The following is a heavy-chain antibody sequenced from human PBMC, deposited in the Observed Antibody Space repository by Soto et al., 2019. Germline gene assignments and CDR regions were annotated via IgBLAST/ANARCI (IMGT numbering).Heavy chain of an antibody. Sequence: GGSLRLSCAASGFTFSSDAMSWVRQAPGKGLEWVSGINGGGVSTYYAESVKGRFTISRDNSKNTVYLQMNSLRAEDTAVYYCAARYCSGGSCYSYAFDIWGQGTMVTVSS. CDR1: GFTFSSDA. CDR2: INGGGVST. D-gene: IGHD2-15*01. V-gene: IGHV3-23*01. CDR3: AARYCSGGSCYSYAFDI. J-gene: IGHJ3*02.